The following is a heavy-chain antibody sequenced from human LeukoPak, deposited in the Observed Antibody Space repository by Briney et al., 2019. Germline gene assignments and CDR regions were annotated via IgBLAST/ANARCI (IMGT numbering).Heavy chain of an antibody. D-gene: IGHD3-10*01. CDR1: GGTFSSYA. CDR2: IIPIFGIA. CDR3: ARERFGEGHYYYYGMDV. V-gene: IGHV1-69*04. J-gene: IGHJ6*04. Sequence: SLNVSCKASGGTFSSYAISWVRQAPGQGLEWMGRIIPIFGIANYAQKFQGRVTITADNSTSTAYMELSSLRSEDTAVYYCARERFGEGHYYYYGMDVWGKGTTVTVSS.